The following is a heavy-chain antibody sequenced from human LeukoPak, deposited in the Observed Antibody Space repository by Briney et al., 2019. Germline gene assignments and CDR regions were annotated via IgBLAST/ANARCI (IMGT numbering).Heavy chain of an antibody. Sequence: PSETLSLTCTVSGGSINNYCWSWIRQPAGKGLEWIGRIYTRGSTNYNPSLKSRVTMSVDTSKNQFSLKLSSLTAADTAVYYCARGRYCSADICSGGDAFDIWGQGTMVSVSS. CDR3: ARGRYCSADICSGGDAFDI. V-gene: IGHV4-4*07. J-gene: IGHJ3*02. CDR2: IYTRGST. CDR1: GGSINNYC. D-gene: IGHD2-15*01.